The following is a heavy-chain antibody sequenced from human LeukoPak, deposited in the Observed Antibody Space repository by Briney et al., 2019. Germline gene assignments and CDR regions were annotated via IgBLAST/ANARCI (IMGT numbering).Heavy chain of an antibody. CDR1: GYTFASYG. CDR3: ARVPRRWLQYPFDY. J-gene: IGHJ4*02. V-gene: IGHV1-18*01. Sequence: GASVKLSCKASGYTFASYGISWVRQAPGQGLEWMGWISAYNGNTNYAQKLQGRVTMTTDTSTSTAYMELRSLRSDDTAVYYCARVPRRWLQYPFDYWGQGNLVTVSS. D-gene: IGHD5-24*01. CDR2: ISAYNGNT.